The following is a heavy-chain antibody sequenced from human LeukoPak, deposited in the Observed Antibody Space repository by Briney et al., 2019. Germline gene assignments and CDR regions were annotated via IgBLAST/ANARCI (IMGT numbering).Heavy chain of an antibody. CDR1: GYSFSDYG. J-gene: IGHJ3*02. V-gene: IGHV1-18*01. CDR2: ISAYNGNR. D-gene: IGHD1-26*01. CDR3: ARYSGSRHDPFDI. Sequence: ASVKVSCKASGYSFSDYGITWVRQAPGQGLEWVGWISAYNGNRDYAQKFQGRVTMTTDTSTSTAYMDLRSLRSDDTAVYCCARYSGSRHDPFDIWGQGTMVTVSS.